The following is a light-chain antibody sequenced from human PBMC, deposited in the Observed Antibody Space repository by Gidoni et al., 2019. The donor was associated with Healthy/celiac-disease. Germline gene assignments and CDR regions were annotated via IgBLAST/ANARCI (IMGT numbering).Light chain of an antibody. CDR2: AAY. Sequence: DIQMTKSPSSLSASVGDRVTITCRASQSISSYLNWYQQKPGKAPKLLIYAAYSLQSGVPSRFSGSGSGTDFTLTISSLQPEDFANYYCQQSYSTPYTFGQXTKLEIK. CDR1: QSISSY. J-gene: IGKJ2*01. V-gene: IGKV1-39*01. CDR3: QQSYSTPYT.